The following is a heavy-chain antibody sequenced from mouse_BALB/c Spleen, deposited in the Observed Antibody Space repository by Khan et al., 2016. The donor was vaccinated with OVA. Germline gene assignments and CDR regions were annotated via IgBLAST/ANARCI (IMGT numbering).Heavy chain of an antibody. CDR1: GFTFNSYA. CDR3: ARDYYGSSYDDY. Sequence: EVELVESGGGLVKPGGSLKLSCAASGFTFNSYAMSWVRQTPEKRLEWVATISSGGSYTYYPDSVKGRFTISRDNAKNILYLQMSSLRSEDTAMYYCARDYYGSSYDDYWGQGTTLTVSS. V-gene: IGHV5-9-3*01. D-gene: IGHD1-1*01. CDR2: ISSGGSYT. J-gene: IGHJ2*01.